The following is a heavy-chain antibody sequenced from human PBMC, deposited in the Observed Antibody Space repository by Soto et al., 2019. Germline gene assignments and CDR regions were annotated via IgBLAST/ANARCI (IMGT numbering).Heavy chain of an antibody. CDR1: GFTFSNAW. V-gene: IGHV3-15*07. J-gene: IGHJ4*01. Sequence: PGGSPGLSCAACGFTFSNAWINGVRQAPGKGLEWVGRIKSKTDGGTTDFAAPVKGRFAISRDDSNDMVYLQMNSLKTEDTCIYYCTTDSYSTVIGGGFDYWGHGTLVTVSS. CDR3: TTDSYSTVIGGGFDY. D-gene: IGHD6-13*01. CDR2: IKSKTDGGTT.